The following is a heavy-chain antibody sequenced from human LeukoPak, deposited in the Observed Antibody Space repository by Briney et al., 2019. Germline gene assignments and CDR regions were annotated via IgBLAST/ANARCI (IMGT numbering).Heavy chain of an antibody. CDR3: ARTDIVVVPAAMIFDY. Sequence: SETLFLTCTVSGGSISSGGYYWSWIRQPPGKGLEWIGYIYHSGSTYYNPSLKSRVTISVDRSKNQFSLKLSSVTAADTAVYYCARTDIVVVPAAMIFDYWGQGTLVTVSS. D-gene: IGHD2-2*01. CDR2: IYHSGST. CDR1: GGSISSGGYY. V-gene: IGHV4-30-2*01. J-gene: IGHJ4*02.